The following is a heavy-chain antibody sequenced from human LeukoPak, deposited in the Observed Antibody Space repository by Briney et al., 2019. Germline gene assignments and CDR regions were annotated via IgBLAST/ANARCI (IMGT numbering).Heavy chain of an antibody. CDR1: GGSFSGYY. CDR2: INHSGST. V-gene: IGHV4-34*01. J-gene: IGHJ4*02. CDR3: ARDGGSGSPSIYFDY. Sequence: SETLSLTCAVYGGSFSGYYWSWLRQPPGKGLEWIGEINHSGSTNYNPSLKSRVTISVDTSKNQFSLKLSSVTAADTAVYYCARDGGSGSPSIYFDYWGQGTLVTVSS. D-gene: IGHD3-10*01.